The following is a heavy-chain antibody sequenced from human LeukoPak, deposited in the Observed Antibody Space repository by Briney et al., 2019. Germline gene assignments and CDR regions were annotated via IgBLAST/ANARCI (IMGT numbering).Heavy chain of an antibody. Sequence: SETLSLTCTVSGGSISSSSYYWGWIRQPPGKGLEWIGSIYYSGSTYYNPSLKSRVTISVDTSKNQFSLKLSSVPAADTAVYYCARQMVWFGELLHFDYWGQGTLVTVSS. J-gene: IGHJ4*02. CDR3: ARQMVWFGELLHFDY. CDR2: IYYSGST. D-gene: IGHD3-10*01. CDR1: GGSISSSSYY. V-gene: IGHV4-39*01.